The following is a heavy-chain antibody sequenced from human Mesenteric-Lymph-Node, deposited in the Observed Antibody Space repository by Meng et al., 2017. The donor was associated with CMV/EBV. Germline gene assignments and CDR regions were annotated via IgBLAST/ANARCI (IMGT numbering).Heavy chain of an antibody. J-gene: IGHJ4*02. Sequence: GSLRLSCTVSGYSISSGYYWGWIRQPPGKGLEWIGSIYHSGSTYYNPSLKSRVTISVDTSKNQFSLKLSSVTAADTAVYYCASLNSGYSWGQGTLVTVS. V-gene: IGHV4-38-2*02. CDR2: IYHSGST. CDR3: ASLNSGYS. CDR1: GYSISSGYY. D-gene: IGHD3-22*01.